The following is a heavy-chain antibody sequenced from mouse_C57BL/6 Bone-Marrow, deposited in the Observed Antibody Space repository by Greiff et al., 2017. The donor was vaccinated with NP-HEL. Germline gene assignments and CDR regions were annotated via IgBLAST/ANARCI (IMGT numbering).Heavy chain of an antibody. CDR2: IDPSDSYT. V-gene: IGHV1-59*01. Sequence: QVQLQQPGAELVRPGTSVKLSCKASGYTFTSYWMHWVKQRPGQGLEWIGVIDPSDSYTNYNQKFKGKAPLTVDTSSSTAYMPRSSLTSEDSAVYYCARLTGYGGDWFAYGGQGTLVTVSA. D-gene: IGHD2-2*01. CDR1: GYTFTSYW. J-gene: IGHJ3*01. CDR3: ARLTGYGGDWFAY.